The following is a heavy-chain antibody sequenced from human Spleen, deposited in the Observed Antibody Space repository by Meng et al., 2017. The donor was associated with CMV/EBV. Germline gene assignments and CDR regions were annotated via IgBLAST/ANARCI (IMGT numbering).Heavy chain of an antibody. CDR1: GFNFYNAW. Sequence: GESLKISCAGSGFNFYNAWMTWLRQAPGKGLEWVANIKFDGSEKHYLDSVKGRFTISRDNADNSLSLQMNSLRVEDTAIYYCARDTPGDWGQGTLVTVSS. D-gene: IGHD3-10*01. CDR2: IKFDGSEK. V-gene: IGHV3-7*01. J-gene: IGHJ4*02. CDR3: ARDTPGD.